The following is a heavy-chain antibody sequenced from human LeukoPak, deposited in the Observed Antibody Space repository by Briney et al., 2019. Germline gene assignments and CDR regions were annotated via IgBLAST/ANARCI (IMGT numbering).Heavy chain of an antibody. CDR3: ATKAGNFQERVSLDY. Sequence: PGGSLRLSCVVSGLTFSNHWMHWVRHAPGKGLVWVSHINNEGSDTRYADSVKGRFTISRDNGKNTVYLQMNSLRADGAAVYYCATKAGNFQERVSLDYWGQGILVTVSS. CDR2: INNEGSDT. J-gene: IGHJ4*02. CDR1: GLTFSNHW. D-gene: IGHD1-1*01. V-gene: IGHV3-74*01.